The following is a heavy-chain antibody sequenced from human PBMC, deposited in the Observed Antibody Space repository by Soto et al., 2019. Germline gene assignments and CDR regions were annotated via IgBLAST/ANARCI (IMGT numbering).Heavy chain of an antibody. CDR2: VFYTWFT. Sequence: SETLSLTCAVSGGSLSGSYYYLGWLRQSPGKVPEWIGSVFYTWFTSYNPSLESRVSVSVDTSKNQFFLKVSGVSAADTAVYYCATSQKGYNWNYFDHWGQGALVTVSS. D-gene: IGHD1-20*01. V-gene: IGHV4-39*01. CDR3: ATSQKGYNWNYFDH. J-gene: IGHJ4*02. CDR1: GGSLSGSYYY.